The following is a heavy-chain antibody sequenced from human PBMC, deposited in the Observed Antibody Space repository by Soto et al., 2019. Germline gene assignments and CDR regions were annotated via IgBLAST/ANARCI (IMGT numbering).Heavy chain of an antibody. CDR2: ISAYNGNT. J-gene: IGHJ4*02. Sequence: GASLNVSCKASGYTFTSYGISWVRQAPGQGLEWMGWISAYNGNTNYAQKLQGRGTMTTDTSPSTVYMELMSLRSDDTAVYYCARVDDSSGYSYDYWGQGTLVIVSS. CDR3: ARVDDSSGYSYDY. D-gene: IGHD3-22*01. CDR1: GYTFTSYG. V-gene: IGHV1-18*01.